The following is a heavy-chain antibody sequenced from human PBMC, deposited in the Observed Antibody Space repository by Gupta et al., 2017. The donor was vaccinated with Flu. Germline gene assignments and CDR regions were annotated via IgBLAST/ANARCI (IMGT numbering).Heavy chain of an antibody. V-gene: IGHV3-21*01. CDR3: ARGGTTVTTVFYFGGVY. J-gene: IGHJ4*02. CDR1: GFTFSSYS. Sequence: EVQLMESGGGLVKPGGSLRLSCAASGFTFSSYSMNWVRQAPGKGLEWVSSISSSSSYIYYADSVKGRFTISRDNAKNSLYLQMNSLRAEDTAVYYCARGGTTVTTVFYFGGVYWGQGTLVTVSS. D-gene: IGHD4-17*01. CDR2: ISSSSSYI.